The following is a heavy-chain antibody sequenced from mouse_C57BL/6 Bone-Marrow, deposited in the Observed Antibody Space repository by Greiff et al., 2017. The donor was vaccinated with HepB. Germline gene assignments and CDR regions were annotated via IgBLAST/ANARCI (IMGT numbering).Heavy chain of an antibody. CDR3: EREITTVVATGDF. Sequence: EVKVEESGPGLVKPSQSLSLTCSVTGYSITSGYYWNWIRQFPGNKLEWMGYISYDGSNNYNPSLKNRTSIARDTSKNQFFLKLKSVTTEDTATYYCEREITTVVATGDFWGQGTTLTVSS. D-gene: IGHD1-1*01. CDR2: ISYDGSN. J-gene: IGHJ2*01. V-gene: IGHV3-6*01. CDR1: GYSITSGYY.